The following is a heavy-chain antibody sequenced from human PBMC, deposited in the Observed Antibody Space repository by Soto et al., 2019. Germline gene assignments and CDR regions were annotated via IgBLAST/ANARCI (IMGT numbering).Heavy chain of an antibody. D-gene: IGHD6-13*01. CDR1: GFSFTNYW. CDR3: ARIESIARNWFDP. J-gene: IGHJ5*02. V-gene: IGHV5-10-1*01. CDR2: IDPVDSYA. Sequence: GESLKISCKTSGFSFTNYWITWVRQVPGKGLEWMGNIDPVDSYANYSPSFQGHVTFSVDASISTAFLHWSSLKASDSATYFCARIESIARNWFDPWGQGTLVTVSS.